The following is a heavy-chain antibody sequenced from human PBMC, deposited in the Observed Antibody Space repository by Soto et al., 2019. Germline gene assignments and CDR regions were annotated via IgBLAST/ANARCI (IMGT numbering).Heavy chain of an antibody. CDR3: ARVYSVNYLGYFDY. Sequence: PSETLSLTCAVSGASIRSDYWSWIRQIPGRGLEWIGYIYDSERTNYNPSLRSRVTISADTSKNQFSLKVRSVTAADTAVYYCARVYSVNYLGYFDYWGQGALVTVSS. CDR1: GASIRSDY. J-gene: IGHJ4*02. V-gene: IGHV4-4*09. D-gene: IGHD6-13*01. CDR2: IYDSERT.